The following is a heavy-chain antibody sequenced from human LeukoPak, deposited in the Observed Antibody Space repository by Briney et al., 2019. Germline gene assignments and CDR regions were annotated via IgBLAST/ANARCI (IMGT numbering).Heavy chain of an antibody. CDR2: IIPIFGTA. J-gene: IGHJ5*02. Sequence: ASVTVSCKASGGTFSSYAISWVRQAPGQGLEWMGGIIPIFGTANYAQKFQGRVTITADESTSTAYMELSSLRSEDTAVYYCARVAGCRSTSCYAGWFDPWGQGTLVTVSS. D-gene: IGHD2-2*01. V-gene: IGHV1-69*13. CDR1: GGTFSSYA. CDR3: ARVAGCRSTSCYAGWFDP.